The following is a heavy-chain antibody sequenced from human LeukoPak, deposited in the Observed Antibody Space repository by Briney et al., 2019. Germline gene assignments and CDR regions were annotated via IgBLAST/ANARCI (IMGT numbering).Heavy chain of an antibody. CDR2: ISGSSGTM. J-gene: IGHJ4*02. D-gene: IGHD1-7*01. CDR3: AKDRSPTGITGTSPTPGDY. CDR1: GFTFSNYA. V-gene: IGHV3-23*01. Sequence: GGSLRLSCAASGFTFSNYAMIWVRQTPGKGLGWLSTISGSSGTMHYADSVKGRFTISRDISKNTVYLQMNSLRVEDTAVYFCAKDRSPTGITGTSPTPGDYGGQGTLVTVSS.